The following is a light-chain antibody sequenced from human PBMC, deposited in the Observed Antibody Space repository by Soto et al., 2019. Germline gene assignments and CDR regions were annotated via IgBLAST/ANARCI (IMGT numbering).Light chain of an antibody. Sequence: DLPITPSPPPLSATAGDRVTITFRASQSISSWLAWYQHKPGKAPKLLIYDASNLDSGVPSRFSGSGSGTEFSLTISNLQPDDCATYYCQQYENYWTFGQGTKVDIK. V-gene: IGKV1-5*01. CDR1: QSISSW. J-gene: IGKJ1*01. CDR2: DAS. CDR3: QQYENYWT.